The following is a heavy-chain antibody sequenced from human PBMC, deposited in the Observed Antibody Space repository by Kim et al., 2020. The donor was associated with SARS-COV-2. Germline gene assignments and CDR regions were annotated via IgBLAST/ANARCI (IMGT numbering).Heavy chain of an antibody. CDR3: AKRAPYDYVDGHYYYGMDV. D-gene: IGHD3-16*01. V-gene: IGHV3-23*01. J-gene: IGHJ6*02. Sequence: RFTISRDNSKNTLYLQMNSLRAEDTAVYYCAKRAPYDYVDGHYYYGMDVWGQGTTVTVSS.